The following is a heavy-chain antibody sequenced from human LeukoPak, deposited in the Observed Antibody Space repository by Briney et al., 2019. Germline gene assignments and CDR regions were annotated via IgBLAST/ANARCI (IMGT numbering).Heavy chain of an antibody. CDR2: IKSKIDGGTT. J-gene: IGHJ4*02. Sequence: GGSLRLSCTASGFTFSYAWMNWVRQAPGKGLEWVGRIKSKIDGGTTDYAAPVKGRFTISRDDSKNTPYLQMNSLKTEDTAVYYCTILVGALLGYWGQGTLVTVSS. CDR1: GFTFSYAW. D-gene: IGHD1-26*01. CDR3: TILVGALLGY. V-gene: IGHV3-15*01.